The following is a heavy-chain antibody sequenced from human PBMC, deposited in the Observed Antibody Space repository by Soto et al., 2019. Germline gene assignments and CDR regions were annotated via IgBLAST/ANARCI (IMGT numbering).Heavy chain of an antibody. Sequence: SVTVSCKASVGTFISYAMSWVRQAPGQGLEWMGGIIPIFGTANYAQKFQGRVTITADKSTSTAYMQLSSLRSEDTAVYYCARVAAAEGYCYYGMDVWGQGTTVTVSS. D-gene: IGHD6-13*01. CDR3: ARVAAAEGYCYYGMDV. CDR1: VGTFISYA. V-gene: IGHV1-69*06. CDR2: IIPIFGTA. J-gene: IGHJ6*02.